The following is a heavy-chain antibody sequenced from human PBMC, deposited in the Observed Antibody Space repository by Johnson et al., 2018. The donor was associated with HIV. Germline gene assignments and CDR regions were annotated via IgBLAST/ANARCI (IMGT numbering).Heavy chain of an antibody. V-gene: IGHV3-30*03. CDR1: GFTFSSYG. J-gene: IGHJ3*02. Sequence: QVQLVESGGGVVQPGRSLRLSCAASGFTFSSYGMHWVRQAPGKGLEWVAVISYDGSNKYYADSVKGRFTISRDNSKNTLYLQMNSLRAEDTAVYYCARSLPYSSSVGFDIWGQGTMVTVSS. CDR2: ISYDGSNK. CDR3: ARSLPYSSSVGFDI. D-gene: IGHD6-6*01.